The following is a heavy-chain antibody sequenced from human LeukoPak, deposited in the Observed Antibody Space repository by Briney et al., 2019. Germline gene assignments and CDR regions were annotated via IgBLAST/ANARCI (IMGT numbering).Heavy chain of an antibody. V-gene: IGHV4-39*01. CDR1: GGSISSSSYH. CDR2: IYYSGST. J-gene: IGHJ5*02. Sequence: SETLSLTCTVSGGSISSSSYHWGWIRQPPGKGLEWIGSIYYSGSTYYNPSLKSRVTISVDTSKNQFSLKLSSVTAADTAVYYCARRKVVGATEFDPWGQGTLVTVSS. CDR3: ARRKVVGATEFDP. D-gene: IGHD1-26*01.